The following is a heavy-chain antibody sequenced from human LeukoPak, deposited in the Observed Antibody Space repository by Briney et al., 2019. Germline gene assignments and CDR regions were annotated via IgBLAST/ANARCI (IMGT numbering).Heavy chain of an antibody. CDR2: FDNSGST. J-gene: IGHJ3*02. D-gene: IGHD3-16*02. V-gene: IGHV4-39*02. CDR1: GGSISSSSYN. Sequence: SETLSLTCTVSGGSISSSSYNWGWIRQPPGKGLEWIGSFDNSGSTYYNPSLKSRVTISVDTSKDQFSLKLTPVTAADTAVYYCAREPRYSHAFDIWGQGTMVTVSS. CDR3: AREPRYSHAFDI.